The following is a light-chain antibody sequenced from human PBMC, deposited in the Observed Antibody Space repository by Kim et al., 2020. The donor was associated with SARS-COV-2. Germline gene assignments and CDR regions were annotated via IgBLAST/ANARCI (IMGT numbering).Light chain of an antibody. CDR1: SANIGSNY. CDR2: ENY. Sequence: GQKVTISSSGSSANIGSNYVSWYQHLPGTAPKLLIYENYERPSGIPDRFSASKSGTSATLGITGLQTGDEGNYYCATWDSSLSGKVFGGGTQLTVL. V-gene: IGLV1-51*01. CDR3: ATWDSSLSGKV. J-gene: IGLJ2*01.